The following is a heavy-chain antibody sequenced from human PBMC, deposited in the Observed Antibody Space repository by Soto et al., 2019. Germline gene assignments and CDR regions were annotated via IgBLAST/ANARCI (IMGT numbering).Heavy chain of an antibody. CDR2: INSDGSST. CDR3: ARELGSYGYREMDV. V-gene: IGHV3-74*01. D-gene: IGHD5-18*01. Sequence: EVQLVESGGGLVQPWGSLRLSCAASGFTFSSYWMHWVRQAPGKGLVWVSRINSDGSSTSYADSVKGRFTISRDNAKNTLYLQMNSLRAEDTAVYYCARELGSYGYREMDVWGQGTTVTVSS. J-gene: IGHJ6*02. CDR1: GFTFSSYW.